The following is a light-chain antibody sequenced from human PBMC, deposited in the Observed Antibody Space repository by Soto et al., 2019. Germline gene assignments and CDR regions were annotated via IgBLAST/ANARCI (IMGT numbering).Light chain of an antibody. Sequence: QSVLTQPPSVSGAPGQRVTISCTGSSSNIGAGYDVQWYQQLPGTAPKLLMYGNSNRPSGVPDRFSGSKSGTSASLAITGLQAEDEADYYCQSYASSLTALYVFGIGTKVTVL. V-gene: IGLV1-40*01. J-gene: IGLJ1*01. CDR3: QSYASSLTALYV. CDR1: SSNIGAGYD. CDR2: GNS.